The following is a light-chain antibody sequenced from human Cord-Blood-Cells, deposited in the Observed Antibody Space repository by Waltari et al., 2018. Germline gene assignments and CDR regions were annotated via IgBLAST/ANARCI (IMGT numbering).Light chain of an antibody. V-gene: IGKV3-11*01. CDR3: QQRSNWPIT. Sequence: EIVLTQPPATLSLSPGERATLACRASQRVSSYLPWYQQKPGQAPRLLIYDASNRATGIPARFSGSGSGTDFTLTISSLEPEDFAVYYCQQRSNWPITFGQGTRLEIK. CDR1: QRVSSY. J-gene: IGKJ5*01. CDR2: DAS.